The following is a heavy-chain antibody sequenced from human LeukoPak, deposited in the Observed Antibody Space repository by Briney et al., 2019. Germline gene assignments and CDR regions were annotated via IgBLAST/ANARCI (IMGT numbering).Heavy chain of an antibody. CDR2: LYYSGST. V-gene: IGHV4-59*08. CDR1: GGSVSTSY. CDR3: ARSYCSSSANCYAYFDY. J-gene: IGHJ4*02. D-gene: IGHD2-2*01. Sequence: PSGTLSLTCTVSGGSVSTSYWSCTRQPPRNGLEWLGYLYYSGSTNYNPSLRSRVTISVDTSKNQFSLKLSSVTAADTAVYYCARSYCSSSANCYAYFDYWGQGTLVTVSS.